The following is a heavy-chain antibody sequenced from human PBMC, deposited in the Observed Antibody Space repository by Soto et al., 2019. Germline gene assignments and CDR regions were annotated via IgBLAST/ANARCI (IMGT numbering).Heavy chain of an antibody. CDR1: GYTFTSYG. CDR2: ISTYNGNT. J-gene: IGHJ5*01. CDR3: ARDSYRSSWYDF. V-gene: IGHV1-18*01. Sequence: QVQLVQSGAEVKKPGASVKVSCKASGYTFTSYGISWVRQAPGQGLEWMGWISTYNGNTNYAQKLQGRVTMTTDTSTSPAYMEVRSLGSEDTAVYYCARDSYRSSWYDFWGQGTLVTVSS. D-gene: IGHD6-13*01.